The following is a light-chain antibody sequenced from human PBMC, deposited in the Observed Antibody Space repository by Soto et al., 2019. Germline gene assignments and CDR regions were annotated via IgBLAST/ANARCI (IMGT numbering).Light chain of an antibody. CDR1: QSVFFISNNKNY. CDR3: QQYYIGVT. J-gene: IGKJ4*01. V-gene: IGKV4-1*01. Sequence: DIVLTQSPSSLAVSLGERATINCKSSQSVFFISNNKNYLAWYQQKPGQPPKLLIYGASTRESGVPDRFSGSGSGTDFTLTISSLQAEDVAVYSCQQYYIGVTFGGGTKVDIK. CDR2: GAS.